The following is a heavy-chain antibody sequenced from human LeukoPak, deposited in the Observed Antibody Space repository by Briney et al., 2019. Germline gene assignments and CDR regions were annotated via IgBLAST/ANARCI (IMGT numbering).Heavy chain of an antibody. D-gene: IGHD3-22*01. CDR1: GGSISSYY. CDR3: ARGGTTYYYDSSGYQGFDY. J-gene: IGHJ4*02. V-gene: IGHV4-59*01. Sequence: PSETLSLTCTVSGGSISSYYWSWIRQPPGKGLEWVGYIYYSGSTNYNPSLKSRVTISVDTSKTQFSLKLSSVTAADTAVYYCARGGTTYYYDSSGYQGFDYWGQGTLVTVSS. CDR2: IYYSGST.